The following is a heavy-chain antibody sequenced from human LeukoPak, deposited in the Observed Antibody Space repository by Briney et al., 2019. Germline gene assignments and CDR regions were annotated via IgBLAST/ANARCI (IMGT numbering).Heavy chain of an antibody. V-gene: IGHV4-59*08. J-gene: IGHJ5*02. D-gene: IGHD3-16*01. CDR3: ARHVSPFGSSDWFDP. CDR2: IFNSRNT. Sequence: SETLSLTCTVSGGSITNYYWSWIRQPPGKGLEWIDNIFNSRNTNYNPSLSSRVTISVDTSKNRFSLKVSSVTAADTAVYYCARHVSPFGSSDWFDPWGQGTLVTVSS. CDR1: GGSITNYY.